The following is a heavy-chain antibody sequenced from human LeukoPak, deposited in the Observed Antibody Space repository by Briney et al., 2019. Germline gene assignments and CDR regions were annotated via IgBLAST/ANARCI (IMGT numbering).Heavy chain of an antibody. D-gene: IGHD1-26*01. CDR1: GLTFSGYA. J-gene: IGHJ6*02. V-gene: IGHV3-23*01. CDR2: ISGSGGST. CDR3: AKRGDSGSYHYYYYGMDV. Sequence: GGSLSLSCAASGLTFSGYAMSWVRQAPGKGLEWVSAISGSGGSTYYADSVKGRFTISRDNSKNTLYLQMNSLRAEDTAVYYCAKRGDSGSYHYYYYGMDVWGQGTTVTVSS.